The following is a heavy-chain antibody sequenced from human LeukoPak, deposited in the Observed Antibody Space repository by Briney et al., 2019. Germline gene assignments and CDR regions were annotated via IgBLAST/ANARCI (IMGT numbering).Heavy chain of an antibody. CDR2: IYYTGTT. J-gene: IGHJ4*02. CDR1: GGSISSYY. Sequence: SETLSLTCTVSGGSISSYYWSWLRQPPGRGLEWIGYIYYTGTTNYNPSLKSRAAISVDTSKNQFSLKLTSVTAADTAVYYCATEQVSGSAWGFDYWGQGSLVTVSS. CDR3: ATEQVSGSAWGFDY. V-gene: IGHV4-59*01. D-gene: IGHD6-19*01.